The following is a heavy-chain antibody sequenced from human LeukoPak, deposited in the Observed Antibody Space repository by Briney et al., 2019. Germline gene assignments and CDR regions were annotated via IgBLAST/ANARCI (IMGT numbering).Heavy chain of an antibody. J-gene: IGHJ3*02. CDR3: AKHIGYADYAFEI. V-gene: IGHV3-23*01. CDR2: LNGRAAAT. CDR1: GFTFRSCD. Sequence: GGSLRLSRAAWGFTFRSCDMRWVRQAPGKGLEWVSSLNGRAAATFYADSVKGRFTISTDNSENKLFLQMNSLRVDDTALYYCAKHIGYADYAFEIWGQGTMVTVSS. D-gene: IGHD2-2*01.